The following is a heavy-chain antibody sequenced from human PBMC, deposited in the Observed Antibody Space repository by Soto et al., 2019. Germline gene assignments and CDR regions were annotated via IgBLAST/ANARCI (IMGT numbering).Heavy chain of an antibody. V-gene: IGHV3-74*01. CDR3: VRGTNDWNGVDY. Sequence: PGGSLRLSCAASEFTFSSYWMHWVRQAPGKGLVWVSGIYDDGSYTSYADSVKGRFTISRDNAKNTLYLQMNRLRAEDTAVYYCVRGTNDWNGVDYWGQGTLVTVSS. CDR1: EFTFSSYW. J-gene: IGHJ4*02. CDR2: IYDDGSYT. D-gene: IGHD1-1*01.